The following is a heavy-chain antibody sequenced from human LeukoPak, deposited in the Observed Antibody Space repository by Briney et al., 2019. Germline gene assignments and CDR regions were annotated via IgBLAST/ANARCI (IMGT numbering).Heavy chain of an antibody. Sequence: GGSLRLSCAASGFTFSSYAMHWVRHAPGKGLEWVAVISYDGSNKYYADSVKGRFSISRDNSKNTLYLQMNSLRAEDTAVYYCASHRDYWGQGNLVTVSS. D-gene: IGHD1-14*01. J-gene: IGHJ4*02. CDR3: ASHRDY. CDR1: GFTFSSYA. CDR2: ISYDGSNK. V-gene: IGHV3-30-3*01.